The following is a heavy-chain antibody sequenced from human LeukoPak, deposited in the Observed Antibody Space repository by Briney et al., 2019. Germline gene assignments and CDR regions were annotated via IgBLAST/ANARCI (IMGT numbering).Heavy chain of an antibody. D-gene: IGHD4-11*01. J-gene: IGHJ4*02. V-gene: IGHV4-30-2*02. Sequence: PSETLSLTCTVSGGSISSGGYYWSWIRQPPGKGLEWIGYIYHSGSTYYNPSLKSRVTISVDRSKNQFSLKLTSATAADTAVYYCASAHDYNARFDSWGQGTLVTVSS. CDR3: ASAHDYNARFDS. CDR2: IYHSGST. CDR1: GGSISSGGYY.